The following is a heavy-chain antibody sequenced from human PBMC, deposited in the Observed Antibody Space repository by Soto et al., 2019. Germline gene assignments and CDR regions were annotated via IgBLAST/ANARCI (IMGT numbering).Heavy chain of an antibody. V-gene: IGHV4-39*01. CDR3: ARNPSFHSNPFFWFDP. CDR1: GGSIYSSSYY. D-gene: IGHD4-4*01. Sequence: TLSLTCTVSGGSIYSSSYYWGWIRQPPGKGLEWIGSIFYSGSTYHNPSLKSRATISVDTSKNQFSLRLSSVTAADTAVYYCARNPSFHSNPFFWFDPWGQGTLVTVST. CDR2: IFYSGST. J-gene: IGHJ5*02.